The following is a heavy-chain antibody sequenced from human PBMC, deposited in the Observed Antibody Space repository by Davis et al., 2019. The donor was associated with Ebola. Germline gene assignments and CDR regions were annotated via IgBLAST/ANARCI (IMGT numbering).Heavy chain of an antibody. CDR2: INPSGGST. Sequence: ASVKVSCKASGYTFTSYYMHWVRQAPGQGLEWMGIINPSGGSTSYAQKFQGRVTITADKSTSTAYMELSSLRSEDTAVYYCALIAAARYRADYWGQGTLVIVSS. CDR1: GYTFTSYY. CDR3: ALIAAARYRADY. D-gene: IGHD6-13*01. V-gene: IGHV1-46*01. J-gene: IGHJ4*02.